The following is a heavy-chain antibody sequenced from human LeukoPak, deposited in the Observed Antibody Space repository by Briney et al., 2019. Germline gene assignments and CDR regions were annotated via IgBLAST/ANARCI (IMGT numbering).Heavy chain of an antibody. D-gene: IGHD5-18*01. CDR3: ARARRSYGHGP. Sequence: MSSETLSLTCTVSGGSISSYYWSWIRQPPGKGLEWIGYIYYSGSTNYNPSLKSRVTISVDTSKNQFSLKLSSVTAADTAVYYCARARRSYGHGPWGQGTLVTVSS. CDR1: GGSISSYY. CDR2: IYYSGST. V-gene: IGHV4-59*01. J-gene: IGHJ5*02.